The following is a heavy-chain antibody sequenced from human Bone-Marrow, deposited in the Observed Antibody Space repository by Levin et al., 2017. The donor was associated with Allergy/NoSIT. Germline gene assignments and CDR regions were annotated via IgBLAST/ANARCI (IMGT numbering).Heavy chain of an antibody. V-gene: IGHV6-1*01. J-gene: IGHJ4*02. CDR3: ARDHDGLIDY. CDR2: TYYRSKWYN. D-gene: IGHD2-8*01. CDR1: WDSVSDTSAA. Sequence: SQTLSLTCAVSWDSVSDTSAAWHWIRQSPSRGHEWLGRTYYRSKWYNDYAVFVKSRITINPDTSKNQFSLHLNSVIPEDTAVYFCARDHDGLIDYWGRGTLVTVSS.